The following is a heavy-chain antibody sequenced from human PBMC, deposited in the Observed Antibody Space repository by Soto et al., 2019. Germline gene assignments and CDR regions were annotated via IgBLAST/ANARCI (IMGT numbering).Heavy chain of an antibody. CDR3: ARDLGPYSTSLSMDV. V-gene: IGHV3-30-3*01. D-gene: IGHD4-4*01. CDR2: ISYDGSNK. J-gene: IGHJ6*02. Sequence: GGSLRLSCAASGFTFSSYAMHWVRQAPGKGLEWVAVISYDGSNKYYADSVKGRFTISRDNSKNTLYLQMNSLRAEDTAVYYCARDLGPYSTSLSMDVSGQGPTLTVSS. CDR1: GFTFSSYA.